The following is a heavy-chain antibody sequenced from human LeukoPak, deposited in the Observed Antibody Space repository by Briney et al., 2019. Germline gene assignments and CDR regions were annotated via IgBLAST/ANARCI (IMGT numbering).Heavy chain of an antibody. CDR2: INHSGST. J-gene: IGHJ5*02. D-gene: IGHD2-2*01. CDR3: ARGPGGYCSSTSCYSYWFDP. V-gene: IGHV4-34*01. Sequence: PSETLSLTCAVYGGSFSGYYWSWIRQPPGKGLEWIGEINHSGSTNYNPSLKSRVTISVDTSKNQFSLKRSSVTAADTAVYYCARGPGGYCSSTSCYSYWFDPWGQGTLVTVSS. CDR1: GGSFSGYY.